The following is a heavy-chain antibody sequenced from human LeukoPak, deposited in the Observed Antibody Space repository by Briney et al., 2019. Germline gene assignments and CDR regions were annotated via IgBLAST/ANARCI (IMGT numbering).Heavy chain of an antibody. V-gene: IGHV3-9*01. J-gene: IGHJ4*02. CDR2: ISWNSGSI. CDR3: AKVHDYGDHGLGY. CDR1: GFTFDDYA. D-gene: IGHD4-17*01. Sequence: GRSLRLSCAASGFTFDDYAMHWVRQAPGKGLEWVSGISWNSGSIDYADSVKGRFTISRDNAKNSLYLQMNSLRAEATALYYCAKVHDYGDHGLGYWGQGTLVTASS.